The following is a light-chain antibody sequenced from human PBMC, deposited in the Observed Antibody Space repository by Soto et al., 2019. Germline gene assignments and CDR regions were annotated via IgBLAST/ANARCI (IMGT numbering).Light chain of an antibody. CDR3: QQYYTYSPWT. CDR2: KAS. J-gene: IGKJ1*01. V-gene: IGKV1-5*03. CDR1: QSISSW. Sequence: DLQMTQSPSTLSASVGDRVTITCRASQSISSWLAWYQQKPGKAPNLLIYKASSLESGVPSRFSAYGSGTEFTLTISSLQPDDSATYYCQQYYTYSPWTFGQGTKVEIK.